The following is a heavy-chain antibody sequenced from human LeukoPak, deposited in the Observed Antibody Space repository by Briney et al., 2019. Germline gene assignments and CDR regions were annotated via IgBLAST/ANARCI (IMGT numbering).Heavy chain of an antibody. CDR1: GYTFTSYG. CDR3: ARDGSGIVVVPADRSRFDP. J-gene: IGHJ5*02. V-gene: IGHV1-18*01. D-gene: IGHD2-2*01. CDR2: ISAYSGNT. Sequence: ASVKVSCKASGYTFTSYGISWVRQAPGQGLEWMGWISAYSGNTKYAQKLQGRVTMTTDTSTSTAYMELRSLRSDDTAVYYRARDGSGIVVVPADRSRFDPWGQGTLVTVSS.